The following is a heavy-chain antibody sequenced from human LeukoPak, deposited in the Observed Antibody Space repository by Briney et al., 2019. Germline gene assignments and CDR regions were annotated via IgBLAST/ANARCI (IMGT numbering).Heavy chain of an antibody. J-gene: IGHJ6*03. D-gene: IGHD2-2*01. CDR1: GYTFTGYY. CDR3: ARGYCSSTICYAGDYYYMDV. Sequence: ASVKVSCKASGYTFTGYYMHWVRQAPGQGLEWMGWINPNSGGTNYAQKFQGRVTMTRDTSISTAYMELSRLRSDDTAVYYCARGYCSSTICYAGDYYYMDVWGKGTTVTVSS. CDR2: INPNSGGT. V-gene: IGHV1-2*02.